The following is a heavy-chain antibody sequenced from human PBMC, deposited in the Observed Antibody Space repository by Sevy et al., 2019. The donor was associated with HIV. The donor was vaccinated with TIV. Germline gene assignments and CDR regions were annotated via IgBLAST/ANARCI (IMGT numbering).Heavy chain of an antibody. J-gene: IGHJ6*02. CDR1: GGSINNYW. D-gene: IGHD3-3*01. CDR2: IYSSGTT. V-gene: IGHV4-4*07. Sequence: SETLSLTCTVSGGSINNYWWGWIRQPAGKGLEWIGRIYSSGTTDYNPSLKSRVTMSVDTARNQCPLKMSSVTAADTVVYFCARDDHDSWSDYYKVQYQYIMDVWGQGTTVTVSS. CDR3: ARDDHDSWSDYYKVQYQYIMDV.